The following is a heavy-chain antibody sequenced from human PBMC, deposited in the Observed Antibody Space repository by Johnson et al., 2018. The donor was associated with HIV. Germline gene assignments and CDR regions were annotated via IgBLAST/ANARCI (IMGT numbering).Heavy chain of an antibody. CDR3: ATHCSGGSCYLPDAFDI. Sequence: QVQLVESGGGVVQPGGSLRLSCAASGFTFSSYGMHWVRQAPGKGLEWVAFIRYDGSNKYTVDSVKGRFTISRDNSKNTLYLQMNSLRPEETAVYYCATHCSGGSCYLPDAFDIWGQGTMVTVSS. V-gene: IGHV3-30*02. CDR1: GFTFSSYG. CDR2: IRYDGSNK. D-gene: IGHD2-15*01. J-gene: IGHJ3*02.